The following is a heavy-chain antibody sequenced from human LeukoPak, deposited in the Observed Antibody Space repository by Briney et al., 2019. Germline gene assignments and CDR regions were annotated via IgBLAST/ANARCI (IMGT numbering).Heavy chain of an antibody. CDR2: INHSGST. V-gene: IGHV4-34*01. CDR1: GGSFSGYY. CDR3: ASGYGSGSQNNWFDP. D-gene: IGHD3-10*01. J-gene: IGHJ5*02. Sequence: SETLSLTCAVYGGSFSGYYWSWIRQPPGQGLEWIGEINHSGSTNYNPSLKSRVTISIDTSKNQFSLKLSSVTAADTAVYYCASGYGSGSQNNWFDPWGQGTLVTVSS.